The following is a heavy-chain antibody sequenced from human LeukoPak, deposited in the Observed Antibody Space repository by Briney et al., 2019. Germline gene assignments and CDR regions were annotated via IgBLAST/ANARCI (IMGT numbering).Heavy chain of an antibody. CDR2: IYSGGST. D-gene: IGHD1-14*01. Sequence: HPGGSLRLSCAASGFTVSSNYMSWVRQAPGKGLEWVSVIYSGGSTYYADSVKGRFTISRDNSKNTLYLQMNSLRAEDTAVYYCARESLTGQFDYWGQGTLVTVSS. V-gene: IGHV3-66*01. CDR3: ARESLTGQFDY. J-gene: IGHJ4*02. CDR1: GFTVSSNY.